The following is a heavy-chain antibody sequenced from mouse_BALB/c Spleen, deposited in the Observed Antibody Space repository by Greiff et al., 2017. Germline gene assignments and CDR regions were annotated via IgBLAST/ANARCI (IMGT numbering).Heavy chain of an antibody. CDR2: IYPDDGGT. J-gene: IGHJ4*01. CDR1: GYSFTGYN. Sequence: VQLQQSGPELVKPGASVKISCKASGYSFTGYNMNWVKQSNGKSLEWIGNIYPDDGGTSYNQKFKGKATLTVDKSSSTAYMQLKSLTSEDSAVYDYARLSTNTMAYWGQGTSVTVSS. V-gene: IGHV1-39*01. D-gene: IGHD5-2*01. CDR3: ARLSTNTMAY.